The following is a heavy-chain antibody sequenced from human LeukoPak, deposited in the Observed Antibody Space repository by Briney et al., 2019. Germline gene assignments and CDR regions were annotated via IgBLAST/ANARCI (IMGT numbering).Heavy chain of an antibody. CDR1: GYTFTGYY. J-gene: IGHJ4*02. CDR3: ARVGSIAAADTSLDY. D-gene: IGHD6-13*01. Sequence: ASVKVSCKASGYTFTGYYMHWVRQAPGQGLEWMGIINPSGGSTSYAQKFQGRVTMTRDTSTSTVYMELSSLRSEDTAVYYCARVGSIAAADTSLDYWGQGTLVTVSS. CDR2: INPSGGST. V-gene: IGHV1-46*01.